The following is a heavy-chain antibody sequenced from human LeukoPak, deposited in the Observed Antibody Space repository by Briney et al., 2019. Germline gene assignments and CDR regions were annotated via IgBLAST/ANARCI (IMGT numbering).Heavy chain of an antibody. CDR3: AKDRRYSYGPTDY. CDR1: GFTFSSYA. D-gene: IGHD5-18*01. Sequence: PGGSLRLSCAASGFTFSSYAMSWVRQAPGKGLEWVSAISGSGGSTYYADSVKGRFTISRDNSKNTLYLQMNSLGAEDTAVYYCAKDRRYSYGPTDYWGQGTLVTVSS. V-gene: IGHV3-23*01. J-gene: IGHJ4*02. CDR2: ISGSGGST.